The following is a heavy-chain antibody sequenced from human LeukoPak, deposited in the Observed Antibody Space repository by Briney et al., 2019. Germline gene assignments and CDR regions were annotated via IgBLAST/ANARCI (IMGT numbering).Heavy chain of an antibody. J-gene: IGHJ4*02. D-gene: IGHD2-15*01. CDR3: AKCRSGGSCYNFDY. CDR2: TSGSGGST. CDR1: GFTFSSYA. Sequence: PGGSLRLSCAASGFTFSSYAMSWVRQAPGKGLEWVSGTSGSGGSTYYADSVKGRFTISRDNSKNTLFLQMDGLRAEDTAVYYCAKCRSGGSCYNFDYWGQGTLVTVSS. V-gene: IGHV3-23*01.